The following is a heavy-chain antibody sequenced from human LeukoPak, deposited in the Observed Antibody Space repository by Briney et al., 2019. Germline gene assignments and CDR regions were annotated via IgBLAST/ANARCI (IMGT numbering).Heavy chain of an antibody. CDR2: ISSSSSYI. V-gene: IGHV3-21*01. D-gene: IGHD6-19*01. CDR1: GFTFSSYS. CDR3: ARLIAVAGSGNP. Sequence: GGSLRLSCAASGFTFSSYSMDWVRQAPGKGLEWVSSISSSSSYIYYADSVKGRFTISRDNAKNSLYPQMNSLRAEDTAVYYCARLIAVAGSGNPWGQGTLVTVSS. J-gene: IGHJ5*02.